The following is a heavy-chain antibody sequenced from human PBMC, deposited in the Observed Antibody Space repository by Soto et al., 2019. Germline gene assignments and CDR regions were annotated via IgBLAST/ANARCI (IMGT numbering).Heavy chain of an antibody. D-gene: IGHD3-3*01. Sequence: GGSLRLSCTASGFTFGDYAMSWFRQAPGKGLEWVGFIRSKAYGGTTEYAASVKGRFTISRDDSKSIAYLQMNSLKTEDTAVYYCTRESDFWSGYHTQKNYYYYYGMDVWGQGTTVTVSS. CDR3: TRESDFWSGYHTQKNYYYYYGMDV. CDR2: IRSKAYGGTT. V-gene: IGHV3-49*03. CDR1: GFTFGDYA. J-gene: IGHJ6*02.